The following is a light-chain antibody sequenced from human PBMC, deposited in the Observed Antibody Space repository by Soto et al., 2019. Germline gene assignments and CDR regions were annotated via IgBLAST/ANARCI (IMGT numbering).Light chain of an antibody. Sequence: QSALAQPPSVSGSPGQAVTISFTGTSSEVGRYNRVSWYQQPPGTAPKLMIYEVSNRPSGVPDRFSGSKSGNTASLTISGLQAEDEADYYCSSYTSSSTYAFGTGTKVTVL. CDR3: SSYTSSSTYA. CDR2: EVS. V-gene: IGLV2-18*02. CDR1: SSEVGRYNR. J-gene: IGLJ1*01.